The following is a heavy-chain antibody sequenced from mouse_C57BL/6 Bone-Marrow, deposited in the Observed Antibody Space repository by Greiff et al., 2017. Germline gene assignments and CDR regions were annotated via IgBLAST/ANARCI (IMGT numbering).Heavy chain of an antibody. J-gene: IGHJ4*01. CDR3: SREGISYAMDH. CDR1: GYTFTSYW. CDR2: IDPSASYT. Sequence: QVQLQHPGAELVTPGASVTLSCKASGYTFTSYWMQWVKQRPGKGLEWIGEIDPSASYTNYNQKFKGKATLTVDTSSSTAYMQLSRLTSEDSAVYYCSREGISYAMDHCGQGTVVTVAS. V-gene: IGHV1-50*01.